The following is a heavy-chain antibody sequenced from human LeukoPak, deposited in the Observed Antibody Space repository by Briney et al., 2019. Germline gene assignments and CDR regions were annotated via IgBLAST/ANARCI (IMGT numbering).Heavy chain of an antibody. V-gene: IGHV1-46*01. Sequence: GGSLRLSCAASGFTFRSYSMNWVRQAPGKGLEWMGIINPSGGSTSYAQKFQGRVTMTRDTSTSTVYMELSSLRSEDTAVYYCARGGSSSLSVAFDIWGQGTMVTVSS. CDR2: INPSGGST. J-gene: IGHJ3*02. CDR3: ARGGSSSLSVAFDI. D-gene: IGHD6-6*01. CDR1: GFTFRSYS.